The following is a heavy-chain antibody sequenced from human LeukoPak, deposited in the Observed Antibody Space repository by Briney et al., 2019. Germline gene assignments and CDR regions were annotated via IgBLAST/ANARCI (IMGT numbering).Heavy chain of an antibody. D-gene: IGHD1-1*01. Sequence: SQTLSLTCAISGDSVSSSSAAWNWIRQSPSRGLEWLGRTYYRSKWFNDYAVSVKSRITINPDTSRNQFSPQLNSVNPEDTAVYYCARENSASGALDYWGQGTLVTVSS. CDR3: ARENSASGALDY. J-gene: IGHJ4*02. CDR2: TYYRSKWFN. V-gene: IGHV6-1*01. CDR1: GDSVSSSSAA.